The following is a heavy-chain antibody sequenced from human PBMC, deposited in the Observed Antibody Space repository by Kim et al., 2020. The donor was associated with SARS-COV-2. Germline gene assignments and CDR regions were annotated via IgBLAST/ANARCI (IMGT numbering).Heavy chain of an antibody. CDR2: IYPGDSDI. V-gene: IGHV5-51*01. D-gene: IGHD3-10*01. Sequence: GESLKISCKCSGYSFTSYWIAWVRQMPGKGLEWMGIIYPGDSDIRYSPSFQGQVTISADRSISTAYLQWTSLKASDTAIYYCARRRGPNWFDPWGQGTLVTVSS. CDR1: GYSFTSYW. CDR3: ARRRGPNWFDP. J-gene: IGHJ5*02.